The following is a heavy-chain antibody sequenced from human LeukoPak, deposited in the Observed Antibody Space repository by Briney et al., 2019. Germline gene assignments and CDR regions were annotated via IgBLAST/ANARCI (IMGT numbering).Heavy chain of an antibody. V-gene: IGHV3-30*04. CDR1: GFTFSSYA. J-gene: IGHJ4*02. CDR3: AKLTITEDLGDY. D-gene: IGHD3-16*01. Sequence: PGRSLRLSCAASGFTFSSYAMHWVRQAPGKGLEWVAVISYDGSNKYYADSVKGRFTISRDNSKNTLYLQMNSLRAEDTAVYYCAKLTITEDLGDYWGQGTLVTVSS. CDR2: ISYDGSNK.